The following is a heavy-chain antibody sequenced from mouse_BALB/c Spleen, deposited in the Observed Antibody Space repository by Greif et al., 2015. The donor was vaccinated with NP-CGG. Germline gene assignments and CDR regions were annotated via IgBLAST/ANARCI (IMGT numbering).Heavy chain of an antibody. CDR2: INPGSGGT. J-gene: IGHJ4*01. V-gene: IGHV1-54*01. D-gene: IGHD2-2*01. Sequence: QVQLQQSGAELVRPGTSVKVSCKASGYAFTNYLIEWVKQRPGQGLEWIGVINPGSGGTNYNEKFKGKATLTADKSSSTAYVQLSSLTSDDSAVYFCAYGYDVGGAMDYWGQGTSVTVSS. CDR1: GYAFTNYL. CDR3: AYGYDVGGAMDY.